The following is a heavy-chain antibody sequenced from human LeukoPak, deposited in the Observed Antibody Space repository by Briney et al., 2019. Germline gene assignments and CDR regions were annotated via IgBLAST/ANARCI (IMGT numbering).Heavy chain of an antibody. V-gene: IGHV4-34*01. J-gene: IGHJ4*02. CDR2: INHSGST. CDR1: GGSLSGYY. CDR3: ARGIVGATIFDY. Sequence: SETLSLTCAVYGGSLSGYYWSWIRQPPGKGLEWIGEINHSGSTNYNPSLKSRVTISVDTSKNRFSLKLSSVTAADTAVYYCARGIVGATIFDYWGQGTLVTVSS. D-gene: IGHD1-26*01.